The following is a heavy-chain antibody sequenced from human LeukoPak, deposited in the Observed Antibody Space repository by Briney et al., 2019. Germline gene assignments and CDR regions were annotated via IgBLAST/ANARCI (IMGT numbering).Heavy chain of an antibody. V-gene: IGHV4-30-4*08. CDR3: ARDIAGYYYDSSGPLDY. J-gene: IGHJ4*02. CDR2: IYYSGST. Sequence: NPSQTLSLTFTVSGGSISSGDYYWSWICQPPGKGLEWIGYIYYSGSTYYNPSLKSRVTISVDTSKNQFSLKLSSVTAADTAVYYCARDIAGYYYDSSGPLDYWGQGTLVTVSS. CDR1: GGSISSGDYY. D-gene: IGHD3-22*01.